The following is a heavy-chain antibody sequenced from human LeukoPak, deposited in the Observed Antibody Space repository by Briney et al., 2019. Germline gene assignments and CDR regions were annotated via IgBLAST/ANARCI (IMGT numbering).Heavy chain of an antibody. CDR1: GGSISSYY. J-gene: IGHJ6*02. D-gene: IGHD6-13*01. V-gene: IGHV4-59*08. Sequence: SETLSLTCTVSGGSISSYYWSWIRQPPGKGLEWIGYIYYSGSTNYNPSLKSRVTISVDTSKNQFSLKLSSVTAADTAVYYCARHLQQLYYYYYGMDVWGQGTTVTVSS. CDR2: IYYSGST. CDR3: ARHLQQLYYYYYGMDV.